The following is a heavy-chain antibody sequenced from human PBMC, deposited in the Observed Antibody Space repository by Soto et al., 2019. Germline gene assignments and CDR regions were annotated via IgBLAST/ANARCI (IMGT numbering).Heavy chain of an antibody. CDR2: ISYDGSEK. Sequence: GGSLRLSCAASGFTFNTYGMHWVRQAPGKGLEWVAVISYDGSEKYYVDSVKGRFTISKDNSKNTLYLQMNSLRPEDTAVYHCAKSPNFYCSSPNCYKYYFDHWGQGTRVTVSS. CDR3: AKSPNFYCSSPNCYKYYFDH. D-gene: IGHD2-2*02. J-gene: IGHJ4*02. CDR1: GFTFNTYG. V-gene: IGHV3-30*18.